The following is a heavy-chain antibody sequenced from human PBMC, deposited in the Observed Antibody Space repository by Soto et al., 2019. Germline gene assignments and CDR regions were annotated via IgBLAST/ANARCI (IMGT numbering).Heavy chain of an antibody. CDR2: ISYDGSEK. Sequence: GGSLRLSCAASGFTFNTYGMHWVRQAPGKGLEWVAVISYDGSEKYYVDSVKGRFTISKDNSKNTLYLQMNSLRPEDTAVYHCAKSPNFYCSSPNCYKYYFDHWGQGTRVTVSS. CDR3: AKSPNFYCSSPNCYKYYFDH. D-gene: IGHD2-2*02. J-gene: IGHJ4*02. CDR1: GFTFNTYG. V-gene: IGHV3-30*18.